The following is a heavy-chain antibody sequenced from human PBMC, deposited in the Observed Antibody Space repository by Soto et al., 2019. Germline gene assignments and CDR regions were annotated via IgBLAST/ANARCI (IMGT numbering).Heavy chain of an antibody. Sequence: VKVSCKASGGTFSSYTISWVRQAPGQGLEWMGRIIPILGIANYAQKFQGRVTITADKSTSTAYMELSSLRSEDTAVYYCARDVVVVAATPSYYFDYWGQGTLVTVSS. J-gene: IGHJ4*02. CDR3: ARDVVVVAATPSYYFDY. CDR2: IIPILGIA. D-gene: IGHD2-15*01. CDR1: GGTFSSYT. V-gene: IGHV1-69*04.